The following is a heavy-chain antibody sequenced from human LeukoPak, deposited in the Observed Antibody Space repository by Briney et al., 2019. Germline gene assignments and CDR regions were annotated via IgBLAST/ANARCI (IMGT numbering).Heavy chain of an antibody. CDR3: ASSLNTVMVSPYYLEY. Sequence: SGGSLRLSCAASGFTLSDYSMTWVRQAPGQGLEWISFLTSGGVSAFYADSVRGRFTVSRDDARNSLSLYMNTLRADDTAVYYCASSLNTVMVSPYYLEYCGPGTLVTVSS. CDR1: GFTLSDYS. J-gene: IGHJ4*01. CDR2: LTSGGVSA. D-gene: IGHD5-18*01. V-gene: IGHV3-11*04.